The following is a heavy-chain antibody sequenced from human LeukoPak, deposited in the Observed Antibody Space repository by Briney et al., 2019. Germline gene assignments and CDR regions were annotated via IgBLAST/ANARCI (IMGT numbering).Heavy chain of an antibody. J-gene: IGHJ1*01. CDR2: IYSGGGT. CDR1: GFSVSNNY. CDR3: ASDSYSPEYFQH. V-gene: IGHV3-66*01. D-gene: IGHD2-15*01. Sequence: GGSLRLSCAASGFSVSNNYMSWVRQAPGKGLEWVSVIYSGGGTFYADSVKGRFTISRDNSKNTLYLQMNSLRAEDTAVYYCASDSYSPEYFQHWGQGTLVTVSS.